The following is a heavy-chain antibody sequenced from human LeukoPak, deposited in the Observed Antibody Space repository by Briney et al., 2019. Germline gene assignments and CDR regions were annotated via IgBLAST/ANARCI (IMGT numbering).Heavy chain of an antibody. CDR1: GGSVSSYY. Sequence: SETLSLTCTVSGGSVSSYYWSWIRQPAGKGLEWIGRIYTSGSTNYNPSLKSRVTMSVDTSKNQFSLKLSSVTAADTAVYYCASGDSGYDNFDYWGQGALVTVSS. V-gene: IGHV4-4*07. D-gene: IGHD5-12*01. J-gene: IGHJ4*02. CDR3: ASGDSGYDNFDY. CDR2: IYTSGST.